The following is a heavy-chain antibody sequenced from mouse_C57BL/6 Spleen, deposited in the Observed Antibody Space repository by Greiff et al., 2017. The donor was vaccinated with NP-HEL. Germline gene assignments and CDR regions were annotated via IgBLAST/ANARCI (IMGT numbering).Heavy chain of an antibody. Sequence: VQLQQSGAELMKPGASVKLSCKATGYTFTGYWIEWVKQRPGHGLEWIGEILPGSGSTNYNEKFKGKATFTADTSSNTAYMQLSSLTTEDSAIYYWARGGWLPQESLYAMDYWGQGTSVTVSS. CDR1: GYTFTGYW. CDR2: ILPGSGST. D-gene: IGHD2-3*01. J-gene: IGHJ4*01. V-gene: IGHV1-9*01. CDR3: ARGGWLPQESLYAMDY.